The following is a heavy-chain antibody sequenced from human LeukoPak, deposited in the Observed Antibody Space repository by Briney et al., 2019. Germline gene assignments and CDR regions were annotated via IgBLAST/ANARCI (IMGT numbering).Heavy chain of an antibody. CDR2: ISGYNGNT. V-gene: IGHV1-18*01. CDR3: ARGSYSIYYMDG. J-gene: IGHJ6*03. D-gene: IGHD4-11*01. Sequence: ASVKVSCKASGYTFTTYGISWVRQAPGHGLEWMGWISGYNGNTHYAQNLQGRVTMTTDTSTSTAYMGLRSLRSDDTAGYYCARGSYSIYYMDGWGKGTTVTVSS. CDR1: GYTFTTYG.